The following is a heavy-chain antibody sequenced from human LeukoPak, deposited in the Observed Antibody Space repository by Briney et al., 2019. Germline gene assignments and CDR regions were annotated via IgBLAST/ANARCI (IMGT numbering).Heavy chain of an antibody. CDR1: GGSVSTTSHY. J-gene: IGHJ4*02. V-gene: IGHV4-39*07. CDR3: ARGSPDDYDFWSGYPNEQYYFDY. CDR2: IYHSGST. Sequence: SETLSLTCTVSGGSVSTTSHYWGWVRQPPGKGLEWIGSIYHSGSTYYNPSLKSRVTISVDTSKNQFSLKLSSVTAADTAVYYCARGSPDDYDFWSGYPNEQYYFDYWGQGTLVTVSS. D-gene: IGHD3-3*01.